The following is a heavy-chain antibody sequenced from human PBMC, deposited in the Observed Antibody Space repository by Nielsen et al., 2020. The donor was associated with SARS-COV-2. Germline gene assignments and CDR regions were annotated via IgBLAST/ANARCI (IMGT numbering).Heavy chain of an antibody. D-gene: IGHD3-9*01. CDR2: IASSDKTT. CDR3: ARRNILDY. CDR1: GFTFSTYT. V-gene: IGHV3-48*04. Sequence: GESLKISCAASGFTFSTYTMNWVRQAPGKGLEWVSYIASSDKTTYYADSVKGRFTISRDNGKNIVYLQMNSLRVEDTAVYYCARRNILDYWGQGTLVTVSS. J-gene: IGHJ4*02.